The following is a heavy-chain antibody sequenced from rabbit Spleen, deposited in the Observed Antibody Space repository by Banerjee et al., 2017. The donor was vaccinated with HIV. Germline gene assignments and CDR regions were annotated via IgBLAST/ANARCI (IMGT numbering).Heavy chain of an antibody. V-gene: IGHV1S43*01. Sequence: QQQVVESGGGLVKPGASLTLTCTASGFSFSSSYYMCWVRQAPGKGLEWIACIYTASGSTWYASWAKGRFTISRSTSLNTVTLQLNSLTAADTATYFCARDLYYATGDVGYAFKLWGQGTLVTVS. D-gene: IGHD6-1*01. CDR2: IYTASGST. CDR3: ARDLYYATGDVGYAFKL. CDR1: GFSFSSSYY. J-gene: IGHJ4*01.